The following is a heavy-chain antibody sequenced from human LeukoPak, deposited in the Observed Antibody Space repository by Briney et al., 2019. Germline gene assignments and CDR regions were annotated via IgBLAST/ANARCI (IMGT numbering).Heavy chain of an antibody. CDR3: ARGGYYYGSGSSYNWFDP. V-gene: IGHV4-4*07. J-gene: IGHJ5*02. Sequence: PSETLSLTCTVSGGSISSYYWSWIRQPAGKGLEWIGRIYTSGSTNYNPSLKSRVTMSVDTSKNQFSLKLSSVTAADTAVYYCARGGYYYGSGSSYNWFDPWGQGTLVTVSS. CDR2: IYTSGST. D-gene: IGHD3-10*01. CDR1: GGSISSYY.